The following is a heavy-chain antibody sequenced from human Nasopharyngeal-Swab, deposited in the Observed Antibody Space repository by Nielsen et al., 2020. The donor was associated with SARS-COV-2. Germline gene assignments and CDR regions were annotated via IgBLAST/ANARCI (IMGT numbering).Heavy chain of an antibody. Sequence: SQTLSLTCAISGDSVSDHRATWNWIRQSPSRGLEWLGRTYYRSMWKNDYLVAVKSRITINPDTSKNQFSLHLNSVTPEDTAVYYCTRAFHGQDDSYLHMDVWGKGTTVTVSS. CDR1: GDSVSDHRAT. CDR3: TRAFHGQDDSYLHMDV. J-gene: IGHJ6*03. D-gene: IGHD1-1*01. V-gene: IGHV6-1*01. CDR2: TYYRSMWKN.